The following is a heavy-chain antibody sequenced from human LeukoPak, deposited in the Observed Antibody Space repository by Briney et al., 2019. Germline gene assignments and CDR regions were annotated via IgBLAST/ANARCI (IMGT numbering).Heavy chain of an antibody. D-gene: IGHD4-17*01. Sequence: SETLSLTCTVSGASISNHHWSWIRQPAGRGLEWIGRIFNSGSTNYNPSLRGRVTVSVDTSKNQVSLKLSSVTAADTAVYYCARDQGDYGDYAFDYWGQGTLVTVSS. V-gene: IGHV4-4*07. J-gene: IGHJ4*02. CDR3: ARDQGDYGDYAFDY. CDR2: IFNSGST. CDR1: GASISNHH.